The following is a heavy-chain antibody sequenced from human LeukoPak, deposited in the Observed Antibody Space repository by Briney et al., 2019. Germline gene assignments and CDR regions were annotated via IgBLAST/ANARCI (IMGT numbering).Heavy chain of an antibody. CDR2: INHSGGT. CDR1: GGSFSGYY. CDR3: ARARRRYCSSTSCYGGDAFDI. Sequence: PSETLSVTCAVYGGSFSGYYWSWIRQPPGKGLEWIGEINHSGGTNYNPSLKSRVTISVDTSKNQFSLKLSSVTAADTAVYYCARARRRYCSSTSCYGGDAFDIWGQGTMVTVSS. V-gene: IGHV4-34*01. J-gene: IGHJ3*02. D-gene: IGHD2-2*01.